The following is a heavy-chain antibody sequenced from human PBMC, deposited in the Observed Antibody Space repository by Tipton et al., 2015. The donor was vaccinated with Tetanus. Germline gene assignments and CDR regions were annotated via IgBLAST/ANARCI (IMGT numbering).Heavy chain of an antibody. D-gene: IGHD2-15*01. CDR1: GYTFTSYD. CDR3: ARGTCSGGSCYIDSEAFDI. J-gene: IGHJ3*02. CDR2: MNTNSGNT. Sequence: QLVQSGAEGKKPGASVKVSCKASGYTFTSYDINWVRQATGQGLEWMGWMNTNSGNTGYAQKFQGRVTMTRNTSISTAYMELSSLRSEDTAVYYCARGTCSGGSCYIDSEAFDIWGQGTMVTVSS. V-gene: IGHV1-8*01.